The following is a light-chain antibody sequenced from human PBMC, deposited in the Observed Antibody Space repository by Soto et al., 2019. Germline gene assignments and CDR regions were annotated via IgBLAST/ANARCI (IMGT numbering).Light chain of an antibody. CDR2: GAS. CDR3: QQYSSSPMT. J-gene: IGKJ4*01. V-gene: IGKV3-20*01. CDR1: QSVSSSY. Sequence: EIVLTQSPGTLSLSPGERATLSCRASQSVSSSYLAWYQQNPGQAPRLLIYGASSRATGIPDRFSGSGSGTDFTRTISRLEPEDFAVYYCQQYSSSPMTFGGGTKVEIK.